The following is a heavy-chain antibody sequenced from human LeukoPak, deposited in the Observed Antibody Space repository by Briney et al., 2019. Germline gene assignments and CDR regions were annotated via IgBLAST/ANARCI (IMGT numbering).Heavy chain of an antibody. J-gene: IGHJ3*02. D-gene: IGHD6-19*01. CDR1: GFTFSSYA. Sequence: GGSLRLSCAASGFTFSSYAMSWVRQAPGKGLEWVSAISGSGGSTYYADSVKGRFTISRDNSKNTLYLQMNSLRAEDTAVYYCARDPSTPGIAVASYDAFDIWGQGTMVTVSS. CDR3: ARDPSTPGIAVASYDAFDI. V-gene: IGHV3-23*01. CDR2: ISGSGGST.